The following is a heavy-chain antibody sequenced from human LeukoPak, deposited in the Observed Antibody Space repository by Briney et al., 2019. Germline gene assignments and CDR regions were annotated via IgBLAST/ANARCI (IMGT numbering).Heavy chain of an antibody. CDR3: ARVAAAGIGEDY. J-gene: IGHJ4*02. Sequence: GGSLRLSCAASGFTFSSYSRNWVRQAPGKGLEWISSISGSSSYIYYADSVKGRFTISRDNAKNSLYLQMNSLRAEDTAVYYCARVAAAGIGEDYWGQGTLVTVSS. D-gene: IGHD6-13*01. V-gene: IGHV3-21*01. CDR2: ISGSSSYI. CDR1: GFTFSSYS.